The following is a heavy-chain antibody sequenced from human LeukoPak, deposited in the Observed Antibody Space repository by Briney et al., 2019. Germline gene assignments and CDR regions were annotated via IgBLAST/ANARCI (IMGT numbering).Heavy chain of an antibody. CDR1: GFTVSSDY. CDR3: ATGTGTYGY. D-gene: IGHD1-26*01. V-gene: IGHV3-7*04. Sequence: PGGSLRLSCAASGFTVSSDYMTWVRQAPGKGLEWVANIKQDGSEKYYVDSVKGRFTISRDNAKNSLYLEMNSLRVEDTAVYYCATGTGTYGYWGQGTLVTVSS. CDR2: IKQDGSEK. J-gene: IGHJ4*02.